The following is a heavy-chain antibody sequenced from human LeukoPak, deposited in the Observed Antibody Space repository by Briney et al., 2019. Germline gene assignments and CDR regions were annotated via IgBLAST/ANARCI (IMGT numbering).Heavy chain of an antibody. CDR3: ARDDCSSTSCYLYYFDY. V-gene: IGHV1-18*01. CDR1: VYTFTSYG. Sequence: ASVKVSCKASVYTFTSYGISWVRQAPGQGLEWMGWISAYNGNTNYAQKLQGRVTMTTDTSTSTAYMELRSLRSDDTAVYYCARDDCSSTSCYLYYFDYWGQGTLVTVSS. D-gene: IGHD2-2*01. CDR2: ISAYNGNT. J-gene: IGHJ4*02.